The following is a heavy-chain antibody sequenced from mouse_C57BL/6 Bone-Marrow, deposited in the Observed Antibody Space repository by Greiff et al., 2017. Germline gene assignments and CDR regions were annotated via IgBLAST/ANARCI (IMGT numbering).Heavy chain of an antibody. D-gene: IGHD1-1*01. CDR1: GYPFTSYW. CDR3: ARSVVAKGYAMDY. Sequence: QVQLQQPGAELVMPGASVKLSCKASGYPFTSYWLHWVKQRPGQGLEWIGEIDPSDSYTNYNQKFKGKSTLTVDKSSITAYMQLSSRTSDDSAVYDCARSVVAKGYAMDYWDQGTSVTVSS. V-gene: IGHV1-69*01. J-gene: IGHJ4*01. CDR2: IDPSDSYT.